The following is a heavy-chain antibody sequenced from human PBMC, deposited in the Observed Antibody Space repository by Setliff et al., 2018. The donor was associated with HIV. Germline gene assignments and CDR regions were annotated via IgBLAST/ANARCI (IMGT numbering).Heavy chain of an antibody. Sequence: GGSLRLSCEASGFNVEKSGMHWIRQGPGKGLEWVSAISGSGGSTYYADSVKGRFTISRDNSKNTLYLQMNSLRAEDTAVYYCARAGVVEGYYYYYYMDVWGKGTTVTVSS. CDR1: GFNVEKSG. J-gene: IGHJ6*03. CDR3: ARAGVVEGYYYYYYMDV. CDR2: ISGSGGST. V-gene: IGHV3-23*01. D-gene: IGHD2-15*01.